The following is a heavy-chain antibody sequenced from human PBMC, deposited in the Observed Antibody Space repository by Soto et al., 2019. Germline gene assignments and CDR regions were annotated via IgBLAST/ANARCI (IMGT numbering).Heavy chain of an antibody. CDR1: GFSLTTSGVG. D-gene: IGHD3-3*01. CDR3: AHRILRTVFGLVTTTAIYFDF. J-gene: IGHJ4*02. V-gene: IGHV2-5*02. CDR2: LYLDDDK. Sequence: QITLNESGPTVVKPAENLTLTCTFSGFSLTTSGVGLGWIRQSPGKHPELLALLYLDDDKRYSASIKSRLTITQDTSKNQVVLTMASVDPADTATYYCAHRILRTVFGLVTTTAIYFDFWGQGTPVVVSS.